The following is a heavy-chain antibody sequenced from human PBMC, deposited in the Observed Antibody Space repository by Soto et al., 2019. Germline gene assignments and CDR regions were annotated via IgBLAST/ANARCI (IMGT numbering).Heavy chain of an antibody. Sequence: PGGSLRLSCTVSGFAFNNYGISWVRQAPGKGLEWVSSISKSDYTYYSDSVKGRFTISRDNAKNSLYLQMNSLRAEDTAVYYCARGSDNYGPNEYWGQGTLVTVSS. CDR1: GFAFNNYG. D-gene: IGHD5-18*01. J-gene: IGHJ4*02. V-gene: IGHV3-21*01. CDR3: ARGSDNYGPNEY. CDR2: ISKSDYT.